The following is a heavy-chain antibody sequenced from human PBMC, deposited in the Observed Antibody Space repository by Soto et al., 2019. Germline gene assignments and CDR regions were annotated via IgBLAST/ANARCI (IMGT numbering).Heavy chain of an antibody. J-gene: IGHJ4*02. CDR3: ARDQSRYSSRYFDY. CDR2: IYYSGST. V-gene: IGHV4-59*01. Sequence: SETLSLTCTVSGGSISSYYWSWIRQPPGKGLEWIGDIYYSGSTNYNPSLKSRVTISVDTSKNQFSLKLSSVTAADTAVYDCARDQSRYSSRYFDYWGQGTLVTVSS. CDR1: GGSISSYY. D-gene: IGHD6-19*01.